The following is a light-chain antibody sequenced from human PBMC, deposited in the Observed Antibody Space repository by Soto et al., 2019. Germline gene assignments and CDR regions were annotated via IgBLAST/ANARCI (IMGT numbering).Light chain of an antibody. J-gene: IGKJ3*01. CDR3: QKYNSVPFT. CDR1: QDISNN. Sequence: DVQMTQSPSSLSASVGDRLTITCRASQDISNNLAWYQQKPGKVPKLLIYGASTLPSGVPSRFSGSGSGTDFTLTISSLQPGDVATYYCQKYNSVPFTFGPGTKVDIK. CDR2: GAS. V-gene: IGKV1-27*01.